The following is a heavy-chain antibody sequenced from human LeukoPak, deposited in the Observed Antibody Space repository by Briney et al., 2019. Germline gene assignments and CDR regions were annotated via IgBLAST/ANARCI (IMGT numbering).Heavy chain of an antibody. J-gene: IGHJ4*02. D-gene: IGHD1-26*01. CDR1: GFTFSSYW. Sequence: GGSLRLSCVASGFTFSSYWMHWVRQDPRKGLVWVSRISGDGRNINYADSVRGRFTISRDNAKNTLYLQMNTLRVEDTAVYYCAGSSIVGATPFDYWGQGTLVTVSS. V-gene: IGHV3-74*01. CDR2: ISGDGRNI. CDR3: AGSSIVGATPFDY.